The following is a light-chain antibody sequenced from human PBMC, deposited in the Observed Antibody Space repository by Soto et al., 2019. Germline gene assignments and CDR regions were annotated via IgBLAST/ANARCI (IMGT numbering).Light chain of an antibody. CDR1: QGLSSD. CDR2: AAS. J-gene: IGKJ5*01. CDR3: QQLNSYPIT. V-gene: IGKV1-9*01. Sequence: DIQLTQSPSFLSASVGDRVTITCRASQGLSSDLAWYQQKPGKAPKLLIYAASTLQSGVPSRFSGSGSGTEFTLTISSLQPEDFATYYRQQLNSYPITFGQGTRLEIK.